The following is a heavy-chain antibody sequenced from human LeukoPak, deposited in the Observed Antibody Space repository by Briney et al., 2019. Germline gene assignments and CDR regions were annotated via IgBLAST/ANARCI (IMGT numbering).Heavy chain of an antibody. CDR1: GGSISSSRYY. Sequence: KPPETLSLTCTVPGGSISSSRYYWGWIRHPPGKGLEWLGSIYYSGSTYYNPSLKSRVTISVDTSKNQFSLKLSSVTAADTAVYYCARFIAAGDTIDYWGQGTLVTVSS. J-gene: IGHJ4*02. CDR2: IYYSGST. CDR3: ARFIAAGDTIDY. V-gene: IGHV4-39*01. D-gene: IGHD6-13*01.